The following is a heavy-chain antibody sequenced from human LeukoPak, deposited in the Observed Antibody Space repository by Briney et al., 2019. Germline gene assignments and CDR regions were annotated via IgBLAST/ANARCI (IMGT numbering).Heavy chain of an antibody. CDR1: GASIRSYY. J-gene: IGHJ4*02. CDR3: STDSPSGFDL. V-gene: IGHV4-59*01. CDR2: IYHTGST. Sequence: SETLSLTCTVSGASIRSYYWSWTRQTPGKGLEWIGYIYHTGSTKYNPSLKSRVTISIDTSKNHFSLTLTSVTAADTAVYYCSTDSPSGFDLWGQGALVTVSS.